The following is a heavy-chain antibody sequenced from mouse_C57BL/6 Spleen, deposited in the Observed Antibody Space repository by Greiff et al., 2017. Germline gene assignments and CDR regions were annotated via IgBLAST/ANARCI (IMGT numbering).Heavy chain of an antibody. CDR3: ARYGDYVGWYFDV. J-gene: IGHJ1*03. CDR2: IDPSDSYT. Sequence: VQLQQPGAELVMPGASVKLSCKASGYTFTSYWMHWVKQRPGQGLEWIGEIDPSDSYTNYNQKFKGKSTLTVDKSSSTAYMQLSSLTSEDSAVYYCARYGDYVGWYFDVWGTGTTVTVSS. V-gene: IGHV1-69*01. CDR1: GYTFTSYW. D-gene: IGHD2-4*01.